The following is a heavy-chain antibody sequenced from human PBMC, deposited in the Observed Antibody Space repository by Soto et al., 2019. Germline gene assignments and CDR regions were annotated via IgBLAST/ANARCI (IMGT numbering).Heavy chain of an antibody. CDR2: IKYDDSEK. CDR1: GLSIDTYW. V-gene: IGHV3-7*05. D-gene: IGHD1-26*01. CDR3: AAWPHSYWFDY. Sequence: EVQLVESGGDSVQPGGSLRLSCLVSGLSIDTYWMGWVRQFPDKGREWVANIKYDDSEKPYMDSVEGRFTISRDNAKNTLFLQMTRLTVEVTAIYNGAAWPHSYWFDYWGRGTLVTVSS. J-gene: IGHJ4*02.